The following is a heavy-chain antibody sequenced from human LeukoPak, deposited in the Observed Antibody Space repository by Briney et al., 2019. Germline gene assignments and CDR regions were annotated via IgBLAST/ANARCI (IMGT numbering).Heavy chain of an antibody. V-gene: IGHV3-7*01. D-gene: IGHD3-10*01. Sequence: GGSLRLSCAASGFTFTTYWMSWVRQAPGKGLEWVANIKQDGTEKYYVDSVKGRFTISRDNAKNSLYLQMNSLRVEDTAVYYCAKFGSRLRSYYYYMDVWGKGTTVTISS. CDR2: IKQDGTEK. CDR1: GFTFTTYW. CDR3: AKFGSRLRSYYYYMDV. J-gene: IGHJ6*03.